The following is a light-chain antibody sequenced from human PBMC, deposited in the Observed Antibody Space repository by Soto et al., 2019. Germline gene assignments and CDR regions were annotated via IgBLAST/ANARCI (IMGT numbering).Light chain of an antibody. CDR1: QDIRNR. J-gene: IGKJ4*02. Sequence: DIQMTQSPSSLSASVGDRVTITCQASQDIRNRLNWHQFKPGKAPKLLIYDAFNLEAGVPSRFSGSGYGTTFVLTISSLQPEDSATYYCQQHDNLPVTFGGGNKVEIK. CDR3: QQHDNLPVT. CDR2: DAF. V-gene: IGKV1-33*01.